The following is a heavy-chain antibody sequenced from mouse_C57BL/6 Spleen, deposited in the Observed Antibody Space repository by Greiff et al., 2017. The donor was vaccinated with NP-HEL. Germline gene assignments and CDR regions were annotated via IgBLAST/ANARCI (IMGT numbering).Heavy chain of an antibody. J-gene: IGHJ2*01. Sequence: EVQGVESGGGLVKPGGSLKLSCAASGFTFSDYGMHWVRQAPEKGLAWVAYISSGSSTIYYADTVKGRFTISRDNAKNTLFLQMPSLRSEDTAMYYCARRDYFDYWGQGTTLTVSS. CDR1: GFTFSDYG. V-gene: IGHV5-17*01. CDR3: ARRDYFDY. CDR2: ISSGSSTI.